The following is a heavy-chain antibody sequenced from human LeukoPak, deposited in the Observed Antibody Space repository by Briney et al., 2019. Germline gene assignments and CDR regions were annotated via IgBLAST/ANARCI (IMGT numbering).Heavy chain of an antibody. Sequence: GGSLRLSCAASGFSFRNYWMSWVRQAPGKGLEWVASIKQDGSEKIYVDSVKGRFTISSDNDKNSLYLQMNSLGAEDTAVYYCARRASYYDSSGYPTRFAFDIWGQGTMVPVSS. CDR1: GFSFRNYW. D-gene: IGHD3-22*01. CDR2: IKQDGSEK. J-gene: IGHJ3*02. V-gene: IGHV3-7*01. CDR3: ARRASYYDSSGYPTRFAFDI.